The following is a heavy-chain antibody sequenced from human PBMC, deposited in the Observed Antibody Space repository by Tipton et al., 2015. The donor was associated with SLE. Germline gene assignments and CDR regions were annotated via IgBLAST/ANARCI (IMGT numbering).Heavy chain of an antibody. Sequence: RSLRLSCAASGFTFSSYGMHWVRQAPGKGLEWVAVISYDGSNKYYADSVKGRFTISRDNSKNTLYLQMNSLRAEDTALYYCAKGPKGGLDYWGQGTLVTVSS. CDR1: GFTFSSYG. CDR2: ISYDGSNK. D-gene: IGHD3-16*01. CDR3: AKGPKGGLDY. V-gene: IGHV3-30*18. J-gene: IGHJ4*02.